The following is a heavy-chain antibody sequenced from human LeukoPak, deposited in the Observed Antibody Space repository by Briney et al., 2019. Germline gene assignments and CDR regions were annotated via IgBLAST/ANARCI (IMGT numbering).Heavy chain of an antibody. J-gene: IGHJ4*02. Sequence: SETLSLTCTVSGGSISSYYWSWIRQPPGKGLEWIGYIYYSGSTNYNPSLKSRVTISVDTSKSQFSLKLSSVTAADTAVYYCARSELLGIHDYWGQGTLVTVSS. CDR2: IYYSGST. CDR3: ARSELLGIHDY. CDR1: GGSISSYY. V-gene: IGHV4-59*01. D-gene: IGHD1-26*01.